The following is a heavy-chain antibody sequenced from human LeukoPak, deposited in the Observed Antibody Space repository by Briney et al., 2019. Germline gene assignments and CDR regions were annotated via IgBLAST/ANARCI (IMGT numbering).Heavy chain of an antibody. Sequence: GGSLRLSCAASGFTFSSYGMHWVRQAPGKGLEWVAVIWYDGSNKYYADSVKGRFTISRDNSKNTLYLQMNSLRAEDTAVYYCARDTHTIMGARPFDYWGQGTLVTVSS. D-gene: IGHD1-26*01. CDR1: GFTFSSYG. CDR3: ARDTHTIMGARPFDY. J-gene: IGHJ4*02. V-gene: IGHV3-33*01. CDR2: IWYDGSNK.